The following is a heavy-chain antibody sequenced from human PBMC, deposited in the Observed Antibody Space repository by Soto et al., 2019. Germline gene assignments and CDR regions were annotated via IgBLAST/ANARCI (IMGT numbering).Heavy chain of an antibody. D-gene: IGHD6-19*01. CDR1: GYTCSNYG. V-gene: IGHV1-18*01. CDR2: ISAYNGNI. J-gene: IGHJ4*02. CDR3: ARDEDSGWNYFDY. Sequence: SVKVSCRDYGYTCSNYGINWVRQAPGQGLECMGWISAYNGNINYAQKLQGIVTVTTDTYKSTTYMELRSLRSDETAVYYCARDEDSGWNYFDYWGQGTLVTVSS.